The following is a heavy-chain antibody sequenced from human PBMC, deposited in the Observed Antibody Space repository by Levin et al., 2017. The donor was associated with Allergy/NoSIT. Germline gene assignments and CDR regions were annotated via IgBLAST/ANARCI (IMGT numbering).Heavy chain of an antibody. D-gene: IGHD3/OR15-3a*01. CDR3: ARHPVNNDNFWTGYYTDWYLDI. Sequence: PGGSLRLSCAASGFTFSAYWMSWVRQAPGKGLQWVAIIKQDGSEKYSVDSVKGRFTISRDNAKNSLYLQMDSLRAEDTAVYYCARHPVNNDNFWTGYYTDWYLDIWGRGTLVTVSS. CDR2: IKQDGSEK. V-gene: IGHV3-7*01. J-gene: IGHJ2*01. CDR1: GFTFSAYW.